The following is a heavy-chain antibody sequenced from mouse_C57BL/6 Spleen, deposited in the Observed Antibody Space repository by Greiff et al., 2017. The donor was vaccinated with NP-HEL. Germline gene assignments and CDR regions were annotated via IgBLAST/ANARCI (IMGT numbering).Heavy chain of an antibody. V-gene: IGHV10-1*01. J-gene: IGHJ2*01. D-gene: IGHD2-3*01. CDR3: VREEGGYYVVLFDY. CDR1: GFSFNTYA. Sequence: EVQVVESGGGLVQPKGSLKLSCAASGFSFNTYAMNWVRQAPGKGLEWVARIRSKSNNYATYYADSVKDRFTISRDDSESMLYLQMNNLKTEDTAMYYCVREEGGYYVVLFDYWGQGTTLTVSS. CDR2: IRSKSNNYAT.